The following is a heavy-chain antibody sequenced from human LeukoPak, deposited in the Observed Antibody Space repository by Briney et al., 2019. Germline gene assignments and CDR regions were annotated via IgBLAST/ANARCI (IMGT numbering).Heavy chain of an antibody. CDR1: GGSVNSGTHS. CDR2: IYYSGNT. CDR3: ARRPYGDYGLGYYFDY. Sequence: ASETLSLTCAVSGGSVNSGTHSWSWIRQPPGKGLEYIGYIYYSGNTYYNPSLKSRLSISIETSKKQFSLRLSSVTAADTAVYYCARRPYGDYGLGYYFDYWGQGTLVTVSS. D-gene: IGHD4-17*01. V-gene: IGHV4-30-4*07. J-gene: IGHJ4*02.